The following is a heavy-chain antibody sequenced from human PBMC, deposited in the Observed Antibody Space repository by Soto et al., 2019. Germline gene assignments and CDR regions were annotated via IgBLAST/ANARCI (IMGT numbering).Heavy chain of an antibody. CDR1: VFTFSSYA. CDR2: ISGSGGST. D-gene: IGHD3-3*01. Sequence: SLRLSCEPSVFTFSSYAMIWVLQNPVKGLEWVSAISGSGGSTYYADSVKGRFTISRDNSKNTLYLQMNSLRAEDTAVYYCSKSYYDFWSGFEYWSQGTLVTVSS. J-gene: IGHJ4*02. V-gene: IGHV3-23*01. CDR3: SKSYYDFWSGFEY.